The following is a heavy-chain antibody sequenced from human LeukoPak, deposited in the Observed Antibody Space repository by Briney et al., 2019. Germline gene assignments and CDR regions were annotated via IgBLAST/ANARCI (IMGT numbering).Heavy chain of an antibody. Sequence: GGSLRLSCAASGFTFSSHWMSWVRQAPGKGLEWVANINQDGSEKYYVDSVKGRFTTSRDNAKNSLYLQMNSLRAEDTAAYYCARHRVSDFWSGWYYYGMDVWGQGTTVTVSS. CDR1: GFTFSSHW. CDR2: INQDGSEK. V-gene: IGHV3-7*01. D-gene: IGHD3-3*01. J-gene: IGHJ6*02. CDR3: ARHRVSDFWSGWYYYGMDV.